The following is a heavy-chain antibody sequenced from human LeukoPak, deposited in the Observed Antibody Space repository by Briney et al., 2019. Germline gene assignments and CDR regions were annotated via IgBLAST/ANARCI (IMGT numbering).Heavy chain of an antibody. Sequence: SETLSLTCAVYGGSFSGYYWSWIRQPPGKGLEWIGEINHSGSTNYNPSLKSRVTISVDTSKNQFSLKLSSVTAADTAVYYCARAAGGRYCSSTSCYAIDYWGQGPLVTVSS. J-gene: IGHJ4*02. CDR1: GGSFSGYY. CDR3: ARAAGGRYCSSTSCYAIDY. V-gene: IGHV4-34*01. D-gene: IGHD2-2*01. CDR2: INHSGST.